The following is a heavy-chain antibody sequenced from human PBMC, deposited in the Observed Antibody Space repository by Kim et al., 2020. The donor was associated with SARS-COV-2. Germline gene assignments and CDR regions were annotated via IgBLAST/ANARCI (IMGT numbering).Heavy chain of an antibody. D-gene: IGHD3-22*01. CDR2: IFYSGST. CDR1: GGSISSSGYY. Sequence: SETLSLTCTVSGGSISSSGYYWGWIRQPPGKGLEWIGSIFYSGSTYYNPSLKSRVTISVDTPKNQFSLRLSSVTAADTAVYYCARHQTYYDSSGYYEDAFDIWGQGTMVTVSS. J-gene: IGHJ3*02. V-gene: IGHV4-39*01. CDR3: ARHQTYYDSSGYYEDAFDI.